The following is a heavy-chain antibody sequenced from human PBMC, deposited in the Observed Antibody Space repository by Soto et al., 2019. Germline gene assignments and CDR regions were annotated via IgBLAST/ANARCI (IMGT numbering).Heavy chain of an antibody. Sequence: PSETLSLTCDVSGYFLSNGYWWGWVRQPPGKGLEWIGSLSHGGRTYYNPSLKSRVTISIDTSKNHLSLRLTSVTAADTAVYYCARDDRSYDSIGLDYGLDVWGQGTTVTVSS. CDR3: ARDDRSYDSIGLDYGLDV. D-gene: IGHD3-22*01. CDR2: LSHGGRT. CDR1: GYFLSNGYW. J-gene: IGHJ6*02. V-gene: IGHV4-38-2*01.